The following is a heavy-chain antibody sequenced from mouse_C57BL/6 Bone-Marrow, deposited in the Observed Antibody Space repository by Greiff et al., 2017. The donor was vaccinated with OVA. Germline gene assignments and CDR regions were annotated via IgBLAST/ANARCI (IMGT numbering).Heavy chain of an antibody. Sequence: QVQLQQSGAELVRPGTSVKVSCKASGYAFTNYLIEWVKQRPGQGLEWIGVINPGSGGTNYNEKFEGKATLTADKSSSTAYMQLSSLTSEDSAVYFCARGNYYGSSFAYWGQGTLVTVSA. V-gene: IGHV1-54*01. CDR3: ARGNYYGSSFAY. D-gene: IGHD1-1*01. CDR2: INPGSGGT. J-gene: IGHJ3*01. CDR1: GYAFTNYL.